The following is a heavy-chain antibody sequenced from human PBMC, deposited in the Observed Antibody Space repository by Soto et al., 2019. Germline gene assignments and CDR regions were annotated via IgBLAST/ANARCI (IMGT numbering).Heavy chain of an antibody. CDR1: GFTFSSYD. CDR2: IGTAGDT. D-gene: IGHD4-17*01. V-gene: IGHV3-13*04. Sequence: PGGSLRLSCAASGFTFSSYDMHWVRQATGKGLEWVSAIGTAGDTYYPGSVKGRFTISRENAKNSLYLQMNSLRAGDTAVYYCGRVGTPKDYGDYYYGMDVWGQGTTVTVSS. J-gene: IGHJ6*02. CDR3: GRVGTPKDYGDYYYGMDV.